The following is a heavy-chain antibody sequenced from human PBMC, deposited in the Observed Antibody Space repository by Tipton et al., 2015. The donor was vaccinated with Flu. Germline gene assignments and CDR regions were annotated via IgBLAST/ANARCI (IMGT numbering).Heavy chain of an antibody. D-gene: IGHD6-19*01. Sequence: CAASGFTFSSYGMHWVRQAPGKGLEWVAVIWYDGSNKYYADSVKGRFTISRDNSKNTLYLQMNSLRAEDTAVYYCARDPRGDIWGGWYGHYHYYGMDVWGQGSTVTVSS. CDR2: IWYDGSNK. J-gene: IGHJ6*02. CDR3: ARDPRGDIWGGWYGHYHYYGMDV. CDR1: GFTFSSYG. V-gene: IGHV3-33*01.